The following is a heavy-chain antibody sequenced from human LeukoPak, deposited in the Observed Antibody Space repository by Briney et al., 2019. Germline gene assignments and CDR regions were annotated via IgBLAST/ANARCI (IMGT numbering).Heavy chain of an antibody. Sequence: PSETLSLTCTVSGDSVSSGSYYCSWIRQPPGNRLEWIGYMYYSGSTSYNPSLKSRVTMSVDTSRNQFSLKLSSVTAADTAVYYCARTSYSSSWYFDYWGQGTLVTVSS. CDR1: GDSVSSGSYY. V-gene: IGHV4-61*01. CDR3: ARTSYSSSWYFDY. D-gene: IGHD6-13*01. CDR2: MYYSGST. J-gene: IGHJ4*02.